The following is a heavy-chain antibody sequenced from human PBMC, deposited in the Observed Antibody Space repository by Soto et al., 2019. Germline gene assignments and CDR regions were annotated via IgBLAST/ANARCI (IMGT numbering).Heavy chain of an antibody. V-gene: IGHV3-21*01. Sequence: GGSQRLSCAASGFTFSGYSVNWVRQAPGKGLEWVSSISSSSSYIYYADSVKGRFTISRDNAKNSLYLQMNSLRAEDTAVYYCARSIYCSSTSCYMYGEYNWFDPWGQGTLVTVSS. D-gene: IGHD2-2*01. CDR1: GFTFSGYS. CDR2: ISSSSSYI. J-gene: IGHJ5*02. CDR3: ARSIYCSSTSCYMYGEYNWFDP.